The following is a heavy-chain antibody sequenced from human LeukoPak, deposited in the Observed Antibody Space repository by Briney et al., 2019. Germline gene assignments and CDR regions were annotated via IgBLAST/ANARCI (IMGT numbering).Heavy chain of an antibody. Sequence: GGSLRFSCAASGFTFSGYTMNWVRQAPGKGLEWVSSISSSSSYISYAGSVRGRFTISRDNTKNSLYLQMISLRVEDMAVYYCARDGGYNYGDYWGQGTLVTVSS. CDR3: ARDGGYNYGDY. CDR2: ISSSSSYI. CDR1: GFTFSGYT. V-gene: IGHV3-21*01. J-gene: IGHJ4*02. D-gene: IGHD5-18*01.